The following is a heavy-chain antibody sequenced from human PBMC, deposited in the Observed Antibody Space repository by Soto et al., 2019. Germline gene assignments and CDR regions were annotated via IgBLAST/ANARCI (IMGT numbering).Heavy chain of an antibody. CDR3: ARERYCSSTSCYFSYYYYYYMDV. Sequence: VASVKVSCKASGGTFSSYTISWVRQAPGQGLEWMGRIIPILGIANYAQKFQGRVTITADKSTSTAYMELSSLRSEDTAVYYCARERYCSSTSCYFSYYYYYYMDVWGKGTTVTVSS. J-gene: IGHJ6*03. D-gene: IGHD2-2*01. V-gene: IGHV1-69*04. CDR2: IIPILGIA. CDR1: GGTFSSYT.